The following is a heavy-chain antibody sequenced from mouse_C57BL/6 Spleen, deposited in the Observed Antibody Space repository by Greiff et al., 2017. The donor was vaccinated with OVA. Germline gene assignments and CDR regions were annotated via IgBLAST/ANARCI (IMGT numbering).Heavy chain of an antibody. Sequence: VQLQQSGAELVRPGSSVKLSCKASGYTFTSYWMDWVKQRPGQGLEWIGNIYPSDSETHYNQKFKDKATLTVDKSSSTAYMQLSSLTSEDSAVYYCARRPLPGAMDYWGQGTSVTVSS. CDR2: IYPSDSET. V-gene: IGHV1-61*01. J-gene: IGHJ4*01. CDR1: GYTFTSYW. CDR3: ARRPLPGAMDY.